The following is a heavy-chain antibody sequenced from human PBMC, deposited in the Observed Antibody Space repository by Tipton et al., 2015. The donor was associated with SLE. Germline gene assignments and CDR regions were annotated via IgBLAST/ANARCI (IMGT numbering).Heavy chain of an antibody. CDR3: ARTGSGSYSDC. Sequence: GSLRLSCAASGFTFTSYAMSWVRPAPGKGLEWVARITGSGGRTYYADSVKGRFTISRDNSKSTLDLQMNSLRAEDTALYYCARTGSGSYSDCWGQGTLVTVSS. CDR2: ITGSGGRT. D-gene: IGHD1-26*01. J-gene: IGHJ4*02. V-gene: IGHV3-23*01. CDR1: GFTFTSYA.